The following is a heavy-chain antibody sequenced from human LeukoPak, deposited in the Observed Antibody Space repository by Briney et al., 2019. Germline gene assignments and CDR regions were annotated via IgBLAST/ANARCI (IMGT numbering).Heavy chain of an antibody. Sequence: SGPTLLHPTPTLTLTCTFSGFSLRTSGVGVGWIRQPPGKDLEWLSLIYWYDDKRYSPSLKSRLTITKDTSKNQVVLTMTNMDPVDTATYYCARLTVTTVQFGYWGQGTLVTVSS. CDR1: GFSLRTSGVG. CDR3: ARLTVTTVQFGY. CDR2: IYWYDDK. D-gene: IGHD4-11*01. J-gene: IGHJ4*02. V-gene: IGHV2-5*01.